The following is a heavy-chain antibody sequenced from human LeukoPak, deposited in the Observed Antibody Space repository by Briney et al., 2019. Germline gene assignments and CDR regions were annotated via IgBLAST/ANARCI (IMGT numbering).Heavy chain of an antibody. CDR3: TKGMATMDY. J-gene: IGHJ4*02. CDR2: IKSKTDDETT. V-gene: IGHV3-15*01. CDR1: GFTFSSYG. D-gene: IGHD5-24*01. Sequence: GSLRLSCAASGFTFSSYGMHWVRQAPGKGLEWVGRIKSKTDDETTDYAAPVKGRFTISRDDSKTTLYLQMDSLKTEDTAVYYCTKGMATMDYWGQGTLVTVSS.